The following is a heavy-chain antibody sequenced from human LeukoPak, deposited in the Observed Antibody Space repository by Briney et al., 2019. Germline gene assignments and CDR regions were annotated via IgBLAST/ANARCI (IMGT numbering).Heavy chain of an antibody. D-gene: IGHD3-22*01. Sequence: SETLSLTCAVYGGSFSGYYWSWIRQPPGEGLEWIGEINHSGSTNYNPSLKSRVTISVDTSKNQFSLKLSSVTAADTAVYYCARGRGGYYYDSNWGQGTLVTVSS. V-gene: IGHV4-34*01. J-gene: IGHJ4*02. CDR3: ARGRGGYYYDSN. CDR1: GGSFSGYY. CDR2: INHSGST.